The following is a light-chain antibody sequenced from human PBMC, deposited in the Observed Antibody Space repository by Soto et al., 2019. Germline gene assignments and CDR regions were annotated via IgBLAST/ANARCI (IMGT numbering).Light chain of an antibody. Sequence: DIQMTQSPSTLSASVGDRVTFTCRASQSISIWLAWYQQKPGKAPNLLIYKASTLQTGVPSRFTGSGSGTDFTLTITSLQPDDVATYYCQQYNTFSTFGQGTKVEMK. CDR3: QQYNTFST. CDR1: QSISIW. J-gene: IGKJ1*01. V-gene: IGKV1-5*03. CDR2: KAS.